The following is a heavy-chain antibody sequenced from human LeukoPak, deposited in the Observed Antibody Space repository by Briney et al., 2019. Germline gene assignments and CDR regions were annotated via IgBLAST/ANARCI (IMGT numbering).Heavy chain of an antibody. CDR2: IKQDASEK. CDR3: VRDQGAFDM. J-gene: IGHJ3*02. V-gene: IGHV3-7*05. CDR1: GITLSSYW. Sequence: GGSLRLSCAGSGITLSSYWMSWVRQAPGKGLEWVGNIKQDASEKYFVDSLRGRFTISRDNAKNSLFLQMNSLRADDTAIYYCVRDQGAFDMWGHGTMVTVSS.